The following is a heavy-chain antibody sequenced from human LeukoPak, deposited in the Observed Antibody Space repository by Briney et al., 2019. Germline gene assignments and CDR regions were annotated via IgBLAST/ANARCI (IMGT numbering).Heavy chain of an antibody. CDR3: ARDGRGSSWVGYNWFDP. V-gene: IGHV4-59*01. D-gene: IGHD6-13*01. Sequence: PSETLSLTCTVSGGSISSYYWSWIRQPPGKGLEWIGYIYYSGSTNYNPSLKSRVTISVDTSKNQFSLKLSSVTAADTAVYYCARDGRGSSWVGYNWFDPWGQGTLVTVSS. CDR2: IYYSGST. J-gene: IGHJ5*02. CDR1: GGSISSYY.